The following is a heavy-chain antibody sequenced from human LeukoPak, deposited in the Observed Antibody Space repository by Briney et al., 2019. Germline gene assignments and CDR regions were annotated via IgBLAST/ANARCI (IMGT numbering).Heavy chain of an antibody. CDR3: ARAISAYYYDSSGYYFDY. J-gene: IGHJ4*02. D-gene: IGHD3-22*01. CDR2: IYYSGST. V-gene: IGHV4-30-4*01. Sequence: PSETLSLTCTVSGGSISSGDYYWSWIRQPPGKGLEWIGYIYYSGSTYYNPSLKSRVTISVDTSKNQFSLKLSSVTAADTAVYYCARAISAYYYDSSGYYFDYWGQGTLVTVSS. CDR1: GGSISSGDYY.